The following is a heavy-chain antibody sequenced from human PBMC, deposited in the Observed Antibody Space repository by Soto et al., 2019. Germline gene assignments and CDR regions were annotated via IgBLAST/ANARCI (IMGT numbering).Heavy chain of an antibody. V-gene: IGHV4-39*01. CDR3: ANFDWLLTFDY. Sequence: QLQLQESGPGLVKPSETLSLTCTVSGGSISSSSYYWGWIRQPPGKGLEWIGSIYYSGSTYYNPSLKSRVTISVDTSKNQFSLKLSSVTAADTAVYYCANFDWLLTFDYWGQGTLVTVSS. CDR2: IYYSGST. CDR1: GGSISSSSYY. D-gene: IGHD3-9*01. J-gene: IGHJ4*02.